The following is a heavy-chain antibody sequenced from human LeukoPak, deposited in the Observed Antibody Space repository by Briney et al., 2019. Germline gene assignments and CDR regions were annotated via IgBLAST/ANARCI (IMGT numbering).Heavy chain of an antibody. CDR3: AREEVAHYHYGMDV. Sequence: SVKVSCKASGGTFSSYAISWVRQAPGQGLEWMGRIIPILGIANYAQKFQGRVTITADKSTSTAYMELSSLRSEDTAVYYCAREEVAHYHYGMDVWDQGTTVTVSS. V-gene: IGHV1-69*04. CDR2: IIPILGIA. J-gene: IGHJ6*02. D-gene: IGHD2-21*01. CDR1: GGTFSSYA.